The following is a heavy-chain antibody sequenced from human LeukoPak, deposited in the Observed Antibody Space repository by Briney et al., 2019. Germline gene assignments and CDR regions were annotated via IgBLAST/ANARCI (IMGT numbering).Heavy chain of an antibody. CDR1: GYTFTDYF. J-gene: IGHJ5*02. D-gene: IGHD3-10*01. CDR2: INPNSGGT. V-gene: IGHV1-2*02. CDR3: ARGAKFRSYGSGTYYTSLPFDP. Sequence: ASVTVSCKASGYTFTDYFMHWVRQAPGQGLEWMGWINPNSGGTNFAQKFQGRVTITRDTSASTAYMELSSLRSEDMAVYYCARGAKFRSYGSGTYYTSLPFDPWGQGTLVTVSS.